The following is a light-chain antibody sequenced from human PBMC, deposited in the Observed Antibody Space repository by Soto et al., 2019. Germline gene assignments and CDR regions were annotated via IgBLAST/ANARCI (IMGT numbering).Light chain of an antibody. CDR2: GAC. Sequence: IRMTQSPPSLSAPVGDRVTITCRASDDVSNDLGWFQQKPGKAPKRLIFGACNVESGVPSRFSGTGAGTEFILTITNLQPEDFATYYCLQHTYIWSFGQGTRLEIK. CDR3: LQHTYIWS. V-gene: IGKV1-17*02. J-gene: IGKJ5*01. CDR1: DDVSND.